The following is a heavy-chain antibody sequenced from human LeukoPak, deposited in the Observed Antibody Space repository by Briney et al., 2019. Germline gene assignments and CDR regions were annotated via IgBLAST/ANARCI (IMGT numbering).Heavy chain of an antibody. CDR1: GFTFSSYS. J-gene: IGHJ4*02. D-gene: IGHD3-16*02. CDR2: ISSSRSYI. Sequence: GVSLRLSCAASGFTFSSYSMNWVRRAPGKGLEWVSSISSSRSYIYYADSVKGRFTISRDNAENSVYLQINSLRAEATAVYYCPRAQRIMITFGGVIVFDYWGQGTLVTLPS. CDR3: PRAQRIMITFGGVIVFDY. V-gene: IGHV3-21*01.